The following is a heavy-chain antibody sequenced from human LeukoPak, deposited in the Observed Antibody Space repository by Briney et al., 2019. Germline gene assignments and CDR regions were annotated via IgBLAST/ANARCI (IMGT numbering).Heavy chain of an antibody. D-gene: IGHD2-8*01. J-gene: IGHJ3*02. Sequence: SGTLSLTCAVSGCSISSSDWWNCVRPPPEKVLEWIGAINHSGTTNYNPSLKSRFTISVDNSKNQFSLKLSAVTAADTAVYYFGRYSGILECDGVRFKWGDPSLDMWGQGTMVSVSS. CDR3: GRYSGILECDGVRFKWGDPSLDM. CDR2: INHSGTT. V-gene: IGHV4-4*02. CDR1: GCSISSSDW.